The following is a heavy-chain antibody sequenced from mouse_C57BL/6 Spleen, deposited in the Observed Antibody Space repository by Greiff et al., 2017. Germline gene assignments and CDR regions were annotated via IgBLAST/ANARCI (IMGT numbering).Heavy chain of an antibody. CDR3: ARGQLRLPSYFDY. V-gene: IGHV1-55*01. Sequence: QVQLQQPGAELVKPGASVTMSCKASGYTFTSYWITWVKQRPGQGLEWIGDIYPGSGSTNYNEKFKSKATLTVDTSSSTAYMQLSSLTSEDSAVYYCARGQLRLPSYFDYWGQGTTLTVSS. J-gene: IGHJ2*01. D-gene: IGHD3-2*02. CDR2: IYPGSGST. CDR1: GYTFTSYW.